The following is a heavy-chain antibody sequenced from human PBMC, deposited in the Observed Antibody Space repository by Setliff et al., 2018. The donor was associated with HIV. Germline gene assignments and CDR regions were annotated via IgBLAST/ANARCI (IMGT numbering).Heavy chain of an antibody. CDR3: AREEDPLFDDSSGYSPGY. CDR1: GYTFTSYG. Sequence: RASVKVSCKASGYTFTSYGISWVRQAPGQGLEWMGWISAYNGNTNYAQKLQGGVTMTTDTSTSTAYMELRSLRSDDTAVYYCAREEDPLFDDSSGYSPGYWGQGTLVTVSS. CDR2: ISAYNGNT. D-gene: IGHD3-22*01. V-gene: IGHV1-18*01. J-gene: IGHJ4*02.